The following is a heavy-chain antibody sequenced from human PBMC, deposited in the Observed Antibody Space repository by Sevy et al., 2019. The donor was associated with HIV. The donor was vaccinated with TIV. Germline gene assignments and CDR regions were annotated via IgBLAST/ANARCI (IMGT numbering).Heavy chain of an antibody. CDR1: GFTFGYAW. CDR3: STDPIIVLLVTDGMDV. Sequence: GGSLRLSCAASGFTFGYAWMSWVRQAPGKGLEWVGRIKSKSDGGTTDYAAPAKGRFTISRDDSKNTLYLQMKNLKTEDTAVYYCSTDPIIVLLVTDGMDVWGQGTTVTVSS. CDR2: IKSKSDGGTT. J-gene: IGHJ6*02. D-gene: IGHD2-8*02. V-gene: IGHV3-15*01.